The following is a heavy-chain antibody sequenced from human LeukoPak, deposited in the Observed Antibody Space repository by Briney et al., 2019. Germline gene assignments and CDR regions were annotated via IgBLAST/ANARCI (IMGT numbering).Heavy chain of an antibody. CDR2: ISAYNGNT. J-gene: IGHJ4*02. Sequence: ASVKVSCKASGYTFTSYGISWVRQAPGQGLEWMGWISAYNGNTNYAQKLQGRVTMTTDTSTSTAYMELSSLRSEDTAVYYCARGEKDYDFWSGYSYYFDYWGQGTLVTVSS. CDR1: GYTFTSYG. D-gene: IGHD3-3*01. V-gene: IGHV1-18*01. CDR3: ARGEKDYDFWSGYSYYFDY.